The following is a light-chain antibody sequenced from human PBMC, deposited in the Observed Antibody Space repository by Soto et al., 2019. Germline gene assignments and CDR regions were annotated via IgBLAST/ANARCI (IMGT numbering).Light chain of an antibody. CDR2: DVL. CDR1: NSDVGGYNY. Sequence: QSVLTQPRSVSGSPGQSGTISCTGTNSDVGGYNYVSWYQHHPGKAPKLMIYDVLKRPSGVPDRFSGSKSGNTASLTISGLQAEDEADYYCCSYAGSYTYVFGTGTKVTVL. CDR3: CSYAGSYTYV. V-gene: IGLV2-11*01. J-gene: IGLJ1*01.